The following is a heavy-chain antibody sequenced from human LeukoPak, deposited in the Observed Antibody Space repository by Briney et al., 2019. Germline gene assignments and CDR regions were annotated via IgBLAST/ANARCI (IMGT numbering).Heavy chain of an antibody. CDR2: ISYGGSNK. CDR3: ARGSYSYDSSDYYRQSGYGMDV. CDR1: GFTFSTYA. V-gene: IGHV3-30-3*01. J-gene: IGHJ6*02. D-gene: IGHD3-22*01. Sequence: PGGSLRLSCAASGFTFSTYAMHWVRQPPGKGLEWVAVISYGGSNKYYADSVKGRFTISRDNSKNTLYLQMNSLSAEDTAVYYCARGSYSYDSSDYYRQSGYGMDVWGQGATVTVS.